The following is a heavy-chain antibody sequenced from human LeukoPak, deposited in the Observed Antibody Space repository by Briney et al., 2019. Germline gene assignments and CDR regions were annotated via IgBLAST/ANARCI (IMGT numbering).Heavy chain of an antibody. V-gene: IGHV4-34*01. Sequence: PSETLSLTCAVYGGSFSGYYWSWIRQPPGKGLEWIGEINHSGSTNYNPSLKSRVTISVDTSKNQFSLKLSSVTAADTAVYYCARGKKWLVYGMDVWGQGTTVTVSS. D-gene: IGHD6-19*01. J-gene: IGHJ6*02. CDR1: GGSFSGYY. CDR2: INHSGST. CDR3: ARGKKWLVYGMDV.